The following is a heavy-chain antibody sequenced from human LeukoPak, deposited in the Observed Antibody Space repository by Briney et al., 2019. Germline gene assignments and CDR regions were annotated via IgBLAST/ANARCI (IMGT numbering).Heavy chain of an antibody. CDR1: GYPFTGYY. CDR3: ARVLEWELLRD. V-gene: IGHV1-2*02. Sequence: EASVKVSRKASGYPFTGYYLHWVRQAPGQGLEWMGWINPDSGGTNYAQKFQGRVTMTRDTSISTAYMELSSLRSDDTAVYYCARVLEWELLRDWGQGILVTVSS. J-gene: IGHJ4*02. CDR2: INPDSGGT. D-gene: IGHD1-26*01.